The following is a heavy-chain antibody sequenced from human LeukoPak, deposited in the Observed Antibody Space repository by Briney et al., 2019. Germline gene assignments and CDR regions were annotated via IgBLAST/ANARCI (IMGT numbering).Heavy chain of an antibody. V-gene: IGHV5-51*01. CDR2: ISLVASDT. CDR1: GYSFTSYS. Sequence: GGSLKISFQGSGYSFTSYSSGGVRQMPGKGREWMGIISLVASDTRTSPSFQGPFPISAANALTTAYRQWSSLKASDTAMYYCARSEWELLEFAYWGQGTLVTVSS. CDR3: ARSEWELLEFAY. D-gene: IGHD1-26*01. J-gene: IGHJ4*02.